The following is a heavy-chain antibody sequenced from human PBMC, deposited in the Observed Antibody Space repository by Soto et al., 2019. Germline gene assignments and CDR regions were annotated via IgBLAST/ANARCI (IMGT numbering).Heavy chain of an antibody. J-gene: IGHJ6*02. D-gene: IGHD3-3*01. Sequence: SETLSLTCTVSGGSISSYYWSWIRQPPGKGLEWIGYIYYSGSTNYNPSLKSRVTISVDTSKNQFSLKLSSVTAADTAVYYCARDLTYYDFWSGHEHYYYYGMDVWGQGTTVTVSS. V-gene: IGHV4-59*01. CDR1: GGSISSYY. CDR2: IYYSGST. CDR3: ARDLTYYDFWSGHEHYYYYGMDV.